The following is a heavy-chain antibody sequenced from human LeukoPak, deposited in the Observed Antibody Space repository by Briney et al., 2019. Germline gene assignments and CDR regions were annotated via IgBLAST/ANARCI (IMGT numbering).Heavy chain of an antibody. CDR1: GYTFTDYY. V-gene: IGHV1-2*02. CDR3: ARLSIAVAGT. Sequence: ASVKVSCKASGYTFTDYYMHWVRQAPGQGLEWMGWINPNSGGTNYAQKFQGRVTLTRDTSITTAYMELSRLRSDDTAVYYCARLSIAVAGTWGQGTLVTASS. D-gene: IGHD6-19*01. J-gene: IGHJ4*02. CDR2: INPNSGGT.